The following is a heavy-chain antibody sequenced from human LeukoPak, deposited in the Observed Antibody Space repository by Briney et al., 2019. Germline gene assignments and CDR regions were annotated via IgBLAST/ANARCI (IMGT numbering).Heavy chain of an antibody. V-gene: IGHV4-30-4*08. J-gene: IGHJ4*02. D-gene: IGHD2-2*01. CDR3: ARAGGYCSSTSCLDY. CDR2: IYYSGST. CDR1: AGSISSGDYY. Sequence: SETLSLTCTVSAGSISSGDYYWSWIRQPPGKGLEWIGYIYYSGSTYYNPSLKSRVTISVDTSKNQFSLKLSSVTAADTAVYYCARAGGYCSSTSCLDYWGQGTLVTVSS.